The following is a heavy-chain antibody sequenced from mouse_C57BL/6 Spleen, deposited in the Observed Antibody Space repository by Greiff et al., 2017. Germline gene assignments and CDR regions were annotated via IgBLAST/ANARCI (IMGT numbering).Heavy chain of an antibody. CDR1: GYTFTEYT. J-gene: IGHJ3*01. D-gene: IGHD2-5*01. CDR2: FYPGSGSI. Sequence: QVQLQQSGAELVKPGASVKLSCKASGYTFTEYTIHWVKQRSGQGLEWIGWFYPGSGSIKYNEKFKDKATLTADKSSSTVYMELSRLTSEDSAVYFGARHEGQGSYDSNICFAGWGQGTPVTVSA. V-gene: IGHV1-62-2*01. CDR3: ARHEGQGSYDSNICFAG.